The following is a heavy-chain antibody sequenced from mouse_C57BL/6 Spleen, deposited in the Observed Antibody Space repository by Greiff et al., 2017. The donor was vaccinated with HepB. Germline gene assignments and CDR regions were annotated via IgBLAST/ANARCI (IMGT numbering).Heavy chain of an antibody. D-gene: IGHD2-3*01. Sequence: QVHVKQPGAELVKPGASVKLSCKASGYTFTSYWMQWVKQRPGQGLEWIGEIDPSDSYTNYNQKFKGKATLTVDTSSSTAYMQLSSLTSEDSAVYYCARSDGYYDYAMDYWGQGTSVTVSS. CDR2: IDPSDSYT. V-gene: IGHV1-50*01. CDR3: ARSDGYYDYAMDY. J-gene: IGHJ4*01. CDR1: GYTFTSYW.